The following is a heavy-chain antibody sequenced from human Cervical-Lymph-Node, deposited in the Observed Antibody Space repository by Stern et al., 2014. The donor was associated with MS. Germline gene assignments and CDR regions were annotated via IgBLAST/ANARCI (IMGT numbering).Heavy chain of an antibody. CDR3: ARAIGFCSGGNCEPYYYYGIDV. V-gene: IGHV3-9*01. J-gene: IGHJ6*02. CDR1: GFRFDDYA. Sequence: EEQLVESGGDLVQPGRSLRLSCAASGFRFDDYAMYWVRQAPGKGLEWVSGISWSSGKIGYADSVKGRFTISRDNVKNSLFLQMNSLRSEDTASYYCARAIGFCSGGNCEPYYYYGIDVWGQGTRVTVSS. CDR2: ISWSSGKI. D-gene: IGHD2-15*01.